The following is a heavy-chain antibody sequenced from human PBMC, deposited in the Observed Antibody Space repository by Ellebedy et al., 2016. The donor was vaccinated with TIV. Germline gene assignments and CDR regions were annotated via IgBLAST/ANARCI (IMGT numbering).Heavy chain of an antibody. J-gene: IGHJ4*02. CDR2: ISNTGSRT. V-gene: IGHV3-23*01. CDR1: GFTVSSNY. CDR3: AKGRGGGSDSSAPRYYFDY. D-gene: IGHD3-22*01. Sequence: GESLKISCAASGFTVSSNYMSWVRQAPGKGLEWVSTISNTGSRTYYADSVEGRFIISRDNSKRTLFLQMNSLRAEDTALYYCAKGRGGGSDSSAPRYYFDYWGLGTLVTVSS.